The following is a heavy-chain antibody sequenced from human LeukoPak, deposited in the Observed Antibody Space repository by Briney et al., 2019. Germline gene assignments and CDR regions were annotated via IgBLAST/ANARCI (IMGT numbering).Heavy chain of an antibody. D-gene: IGHD6-13*01. CDR3: ARQQLAESYYYYGMDV. V-gene: IGHV5-51*01. Sequence: GESLQISCQGSGYSFTSYWIGWVRQMPGKGLEWMGIIYPGDSDTRYSPSFQGQVTISADKSISTAYLQWSSLKASDTAMYYCARQQLAESYYYYGMDVWGQGTTVTVSS. CDR2: IYPGDSDT. CDR1: GYSFTSYW. J-gene: IGHJ6*02.